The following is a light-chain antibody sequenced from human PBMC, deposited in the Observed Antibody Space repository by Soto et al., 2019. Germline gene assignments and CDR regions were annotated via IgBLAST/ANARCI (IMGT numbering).Light chain of an antibody. CDR1: SSDVGSYNF. V-gene: IGLV2-23*02. Sequence: QSVLTQPASVSGSPGQSITISCTGTSSDVGSYNFVSWYQQHPGKAPKLMIYDVSKRPSGVSNRFSGSKSGNTASLTISGLQAEDEADYYCCSYAGSSPVVFGGGTKLTVL. J-gene: IGLJ2*01. CDR3: CSYAGSSPVV. CDR2: DVS.